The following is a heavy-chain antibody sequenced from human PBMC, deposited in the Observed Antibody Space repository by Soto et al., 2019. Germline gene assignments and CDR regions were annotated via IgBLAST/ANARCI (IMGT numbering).Heavy chain of an antibody. CDR1: GGTFSSYT. V-gene: IGHV1-69*02. Sequence: QVQLVQSGAEVKKPGSSVKVSCKASGGTFSSYTISWVRQAPGQGLEWMGRSIPILGIANYAQKFQGRVTITADKSTSTAYMELSSLRSEDTAVYYCASGGQYYDILTGPNNWFDPWGQGTLVTVSS. J-gene: IGHJ5*02. CDR2: SIPILGIA. D-gene: IGHD3-9*01. CDR3: ASGGQYYDILTGPNNWFDP.